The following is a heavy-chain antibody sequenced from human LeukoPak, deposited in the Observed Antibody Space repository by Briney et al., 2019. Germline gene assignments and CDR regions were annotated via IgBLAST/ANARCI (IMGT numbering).Heavy chain of an antibody. CDR1: GGTFSSYA. CDR3: ARGPKGDAFDI. Sequence: ASVKVSCKASGGTFSSYAISWVRQAPGQGLEWMGRIIPIFGTANYAQKFQGRVTITTDESTSTAYMELSSLRSEHTAVYYCARGPKGDAFDIWGQGTMVTVSS. J-gene: IGHJ3*02. CDR2: IIPIFGTA. V-gene: IGHV1-69*05.